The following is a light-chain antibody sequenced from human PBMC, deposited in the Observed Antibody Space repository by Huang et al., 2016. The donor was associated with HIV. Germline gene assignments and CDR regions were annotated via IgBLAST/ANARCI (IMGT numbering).Light chain of an antibody. CDR1: QSLSSSY. CDR2: DAS. J-gene: IGKJ4*01. Sequence: EIVLTQSPATLSLSPGERATLSCGASQSLSSSYLAWYQQKPGLAPRLLIYDASNRATGIPYRFSGSGSGTDFTLTISRLEPEDFAVYYCQQYGSSPLTFGGGTKVEIK. V-gene: IGKV3D-20*01. CDR3: QQYGSSPLT.